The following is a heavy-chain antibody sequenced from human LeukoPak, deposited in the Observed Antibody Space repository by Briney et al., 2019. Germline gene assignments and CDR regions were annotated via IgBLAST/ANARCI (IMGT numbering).Heavy chain of an antibody. CDR3: ARRGYSGSYPSYFDY. CDR1: GGSTSSSSYY. D-gene: IGHD1-26*01. Sequence: SETLPLTCTVSGGSTSSSSYYWAWIRQPPGKGLEWIGSIYYSGSTYYNPSLRSRVTISVDTSKNQFSLKLSSVTAADTAVYYCARRGYSGSYPSYFDYWGQGTLVTVSS. V-gene: IGHV4-39*01. J-gene: IGHJ4*02. CDR2: IYYSGST.